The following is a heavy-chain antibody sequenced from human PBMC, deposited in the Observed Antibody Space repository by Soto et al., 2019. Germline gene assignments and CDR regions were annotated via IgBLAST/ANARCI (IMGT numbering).Heavy chain of an antibody. J-gene: IGHJ3*02. Sequence: ASVKVSCKASGYTFTSYGISWVRQAPGQGLEWMGWISAYNGNTNYAQKLQGRVTMTTDTSTSTAYMELRSLRSDDTAVYYCARDPTIKWELPDDAFDIWGQGKMGTVSS. CDR1: GYTFTSYG. V-gene: IGHV1-18*01. D-gene: IGHD1-26*01. CDR3: ARDPTIKWELPDDAFDI. CDR2: ISAYNGNT.